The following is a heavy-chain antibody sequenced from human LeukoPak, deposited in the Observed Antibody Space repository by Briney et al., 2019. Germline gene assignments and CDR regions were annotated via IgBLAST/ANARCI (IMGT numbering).Heavy chain of an antibody. V-gene: IGHV3-48*03. D-gene: IGHD2-21*02. CDR2: ISTSDSDI. CDR1: GFTFSSFE. CDR3: AREELNCGGDCFQH. Sequence: GGSLRLSCAASGFTFSSFEMNWVRQAPGKGLEWVSYISTSDSDIYYADSVKGRFTISRDNAQNSLYLQMNSLRVEDTAVYYCAREELNCGGDCFQHWGQGTLVTVPS. J-gene: IGHJ4*02.